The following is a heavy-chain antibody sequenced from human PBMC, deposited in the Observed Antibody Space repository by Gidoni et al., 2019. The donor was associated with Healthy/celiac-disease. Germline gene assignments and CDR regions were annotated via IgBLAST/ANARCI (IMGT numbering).Heavy chain of an antibody. D-gene: IGHD4-17*01. CDR3: AKGDPYGDLRSHFDY. CDR2: ISWNSGSI. CDR1: GFTFDDYA. V-gene: IGHV3-9*01. J-gene: IGHJ4*02. Sequence: EVQLVESGGGLVQPGRSLRLSCAASGFTFDDYAMHWVRQAPGKGLEWVSGISWNSGSIGYADSVKGRFTISRDNAKNSLYLQMNSLRAEDTALYYCAKGDPYGDLRSHFDYWGQGTLVTVSS.